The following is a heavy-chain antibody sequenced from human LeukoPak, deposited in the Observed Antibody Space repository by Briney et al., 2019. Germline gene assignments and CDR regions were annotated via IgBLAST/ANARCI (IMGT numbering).Heavy chain of an antibody. V-gene: IGHV3-23*01. J-gene: IGHJ3*02. D-gene: IGHD6-19*01. CDR1: GFTFSSYA. CDR3: AKDAEEQWLILGAFDI. CDR2: ISGGGGST. Sequence: PGGSLRLSCAASGFTFSSYAMNWVRQAPGKGLEWVSVISGGGGSTYYADSVKGRFTISRDNSKNTLYLQMNSLRAEDTAVYYCAKDAEEQWLILGAFDIWGQGTMVTVSS.